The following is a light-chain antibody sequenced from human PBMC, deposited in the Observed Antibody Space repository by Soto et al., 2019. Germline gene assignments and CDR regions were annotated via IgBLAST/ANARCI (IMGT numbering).Light chain of an antibody. CDR3: SSYTSSSTLYV. J-gene: IGLJ1*01. CDR1: SCDVGGYNY. V-gene: IGLV2-14*01. CDR2: EVS. Sequence: QSALTQPASVSGSPGQSITISCTGTSCDVGGYNYVSWYQQHPGKAPKLMIYEVSHRPSGVSNRFSGSKSGNTASLTISGLQAEDEADYYCSSYTSSSTLYVFGTGTKLTVL.